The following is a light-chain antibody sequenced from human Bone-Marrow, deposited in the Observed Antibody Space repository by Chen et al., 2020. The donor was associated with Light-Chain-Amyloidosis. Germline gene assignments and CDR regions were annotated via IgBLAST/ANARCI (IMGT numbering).Light chain of an antibody. CDR2: EVT. Sequence: QSALTQPASVSGSPGPSITISCTATSSDVGGDNHVEWDQQHPDKAPKLMIYEVTNRPSWVPDRYSGSKSDNTASLTISGLQTEDEADYFCSSYTITNTLVFGSGTRVTVL. CDR3: SSYTITNTLV. CDR1: SSDVGGDNH. V-gene: IGLV2-14*01. J-gene: IGLJ1*01.